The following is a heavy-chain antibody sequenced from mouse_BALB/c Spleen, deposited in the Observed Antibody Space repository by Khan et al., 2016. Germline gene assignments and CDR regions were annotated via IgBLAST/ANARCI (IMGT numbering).Heavy chain of an antibody. CDR1: GYTFRNYG. J-gene: IGHJ2*01. CDR3: AIYGSSAYFDS. CDR2: INTNTEES. Sequence: QIQLVQSGPELRKPGETVKISCKASGYTFRNYGINWVTQAPGKGLKWMGWINTNTEESTFAEEFKGRFAFSLETSASTASLQINNLKNEDTATYFCAIYGSSAYFDSWGRGTTLTVSS. V-gene: IGHV9-3*02. D-gene: IGHD1-1*01.